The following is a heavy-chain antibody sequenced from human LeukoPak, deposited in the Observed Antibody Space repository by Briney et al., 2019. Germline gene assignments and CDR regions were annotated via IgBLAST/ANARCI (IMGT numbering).Heavy chain of an antibody. CDR3: ARTMATVVTSRTVLQQDYYYYYMDA. V-gene: IGHV4-59*01. CDR1: GGSISSYY. J-gene: IGHJ6*03. CDR2: IYYSGST. Sequence: SETLSLTCTVSGGSISSYYWSWIRQPPGKGLEWIGYIYYSGSTNYNPSLKSRVTISVDTSKNQFSLKLSSVTAADTAVYYCARTMATVVTSRTVLQQDYYYYYMDAWGKGTTVTVSS. D-gene: IGHD4-23*01.